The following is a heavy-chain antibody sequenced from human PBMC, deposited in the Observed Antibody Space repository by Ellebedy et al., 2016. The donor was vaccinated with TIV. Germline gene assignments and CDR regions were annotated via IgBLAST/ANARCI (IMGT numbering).Heavy chain of an antibody. CDR1: GYSFTSYW. D-gene: IGHD1-26*01. V-gene: IGHV5-51*01. Sequence: GESLKISCKGSGYSFTSYWIGWVRQMPGKGLEWMGIIYPGDSDTRYSPSFQGHVTISADKSISTAYLQWSSLKASDTAMYYCARRARSGMDYYYYYYMDVWGKGTTVTVSS. CDR2: IYPGDSDT. CDR3: ARRARSGMDYYYYYYMDV. J-gene: IGHJ6*03.